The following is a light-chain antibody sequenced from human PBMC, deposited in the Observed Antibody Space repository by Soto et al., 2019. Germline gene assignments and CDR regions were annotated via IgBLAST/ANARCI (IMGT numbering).Light chain of an antibody. CDR3: LQDYNYPLT. J-gene: IGKJ4*01. V-gene: IGKV1-6*01. Sequence: AIQLTQSPSSLSASLGDRVSITCRASQDTSRSLGWYQQKPGKAPKLLIYAASILQSGVPSRFSGSGSGTDFTLTISSLQPEDFATYYCLQDYNYPLTFGGGTKVDI. CDR2: AAS. CDR1: QDTSRS.